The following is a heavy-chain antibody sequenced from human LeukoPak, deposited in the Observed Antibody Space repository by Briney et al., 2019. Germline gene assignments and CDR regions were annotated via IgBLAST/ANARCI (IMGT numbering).Heavy chain of an antibody. CDR3: ARGGGYCSSTSCDDAFDI. D-gene: IGHD2-2*01. CDR2: ISSSSSYI. CDR1: GFTFSSYS. Sequence: GGSLRLSCAASGFTFSSYSMNWVRQAPGKGLEWVSSISSSSSYIYYADSVKGRFTISKDNAKNSLYLQMNSRRAEDTAVYYCARGGGYCSSTSCDDAFDIWGQGAMVTVSS. J-gene: IGHJ3*02. V-gene: IGHV3-21*01.